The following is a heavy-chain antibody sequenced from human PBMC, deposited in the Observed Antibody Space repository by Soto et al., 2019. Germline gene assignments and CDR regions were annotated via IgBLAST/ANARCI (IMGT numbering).Heavy chain of an antibody. V-gene: IGHV1-69*06. CDR2: IIPIFGTA. J-gene: IGHJ6*02. CDR3: AREILEYSSSYARAYYYYYGMDV. Sequence: SVKVSCKASGGTFSSYAISWVRQAPGQGLEWMGGIIPIFGTANYAQKFQGRVTITADKSTSTAYMELSSLRSEDTAVYYCAREILEYSSSYARAYYYYYGMDVWGQGTTVTVSS. D-gene: IGHD6-6*01. CDR1: GGTFSSYA.